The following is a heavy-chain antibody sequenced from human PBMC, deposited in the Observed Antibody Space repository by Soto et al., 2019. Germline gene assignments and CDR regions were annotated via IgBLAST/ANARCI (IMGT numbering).Heavy chain of an antibody. J-gene: IGHJ5*02. CDR1: GGSFSGYY. CDR3: ASCDSSGYYLDP. Sequence: SETLSLTCAVYGGSFSGYYWSWIRQPPGKGLEWIGEINHSGSTNYNPSLKSRVTISVDTSKNQFSLKLSSVTAADTAVYYCASCDSSGYYLDPWGQGTLVTVSS. V-gene: IGHV4-34*01. D-gene: IGHD3-22*01. CDR2: INHSGST.